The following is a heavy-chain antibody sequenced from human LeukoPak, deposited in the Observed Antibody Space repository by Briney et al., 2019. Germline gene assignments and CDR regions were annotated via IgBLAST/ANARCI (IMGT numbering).Heavy chain of an antibody. CDR2: ISGSGGST. J-gene: IGHJ4*02. V-gene: IGHV3-23*01. CDR3: AKSKWWELLTDY. CDR1: GFTFSSYA. D-gene: IGHD1-26*01. Sequence: GGSLRLSCAASGFTFSSYAMSWVRQAPGKGLEWVSAISGSGGSTYYADSVKGRFTISRDNSKNTLYLQMNSLTAEDTAVYYCAKSKWWELLTDYWGQGTLVTVSS.